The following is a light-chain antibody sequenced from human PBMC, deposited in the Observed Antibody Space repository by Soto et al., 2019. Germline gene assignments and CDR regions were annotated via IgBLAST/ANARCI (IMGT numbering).Light chain of an antibody. CDR2: GAS. CDR3: QQYGSTPRT. J-gene: IGKJ1*01. Sequence: ETVLAQSPGTLSLSPGERATLSCRASQSVSSSYFAWYQQKPGQAPRLLIYGASSRATGIPDRFSGSGSGTDVTLTISRLEPEDFAVYYCQQYGSTPRTFGQGTKLEIK. V-gene: IGKV3-20*01. CDR1: QSVSSSY.